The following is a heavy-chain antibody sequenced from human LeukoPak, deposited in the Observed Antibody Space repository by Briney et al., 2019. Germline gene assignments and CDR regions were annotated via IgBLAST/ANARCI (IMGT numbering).Heavy chain of an antibody. Sequence: GGSLRLSCAASGFTFSSYDMHWVRQATGKGLEWVSAIGTAGDTYYPGSEKGRFTISRENAKNSLYLQMNSLRAGDTAVYYCARAALYYYDSTLLEYWGQGTLVTVSS. V-gene: IGHV3-13*01. CDR1: GFTFSSYD. D-gene: IGHD3-22*01. J-gene: IGHJ4*02. CDR2: IGTAGDT. CDR3: ARAALYYYDSTLLEY.